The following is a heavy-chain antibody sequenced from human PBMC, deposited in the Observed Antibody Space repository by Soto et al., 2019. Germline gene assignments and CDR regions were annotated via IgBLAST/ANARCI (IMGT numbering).Heavy chain of an antibody. V-gene: IGHV1-2*02. CDR3: TRENIENSDGLYDAFDI. CDR1: GYTFTDYY. J-gene: IGHJ3*02. CDR2: MNPKSGGA. Sequence: ASVKVSCKTSGYTFTDYYTHWVRQAPGQGLEWMGWMNPKSGGAYFAQKFQGRVTLTRDTSIGTAYIEVNSLTSDDTAVYFCTRENIENSDGLYDAFDIWRQGTTVTVSS. D-gene: IGHD5-18*01.